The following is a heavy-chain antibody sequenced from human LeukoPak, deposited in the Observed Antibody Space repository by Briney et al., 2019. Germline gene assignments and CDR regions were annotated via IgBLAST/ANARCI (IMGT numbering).Heavy chain of an antibody. D-gene: IGHD1-20*01. Sequence: SETLSLTCTVSGYSISSGYYWGWIRQPPGKGLEWIGTIYHSGSTYYNPSLKSRVTISVDTSKNQFSLNLSSVTAADTAVYYCARERGDNWNVGPWGQGPLVTVSS. V-gene: IGHV4-38-2*02. CDR3: ARERGDNWNVGP. CDR1: GYSISSGYY. CDR2: IYHSGST. J-gene: IGHJ5*02.